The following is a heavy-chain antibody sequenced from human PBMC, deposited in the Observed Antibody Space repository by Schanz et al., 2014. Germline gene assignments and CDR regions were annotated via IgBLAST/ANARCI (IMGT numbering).Heavy chain of an antibody. V-gene: IGHV1-69*02. D-gene: IGHD2-2*02. CDR1: GGTFSTYT. CDR2: IIPILGIA. J-gene: IGHJ6*03. CDR3: AGTYCSSTSCYTGYYYMDV. Sequence: QVQLVQSGAEVKKPGSSVKVSCKASGGTFSTYTISWVRQAPGQGLEWMGRIIPILGIANYAQKFQGRVTITADTSTTTAYMELSGLRSEDTAVYYCAGTYCSSTSCYTGYYYMDVWGKGTTVTVSS.